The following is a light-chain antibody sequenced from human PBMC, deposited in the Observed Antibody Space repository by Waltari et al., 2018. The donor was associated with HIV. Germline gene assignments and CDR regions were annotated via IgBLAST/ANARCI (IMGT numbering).Light chain of an antibody. CDR1: EDINKW. CDR2: KAT. V-gene: IGKV1-5*03. J-gene: IGKJ1*01. Sequence: DIQMPQSPSSVSASIGDRVSITCRASEDINKWLAWYQQKPGKAPNLLIYKATILETGVPSRFSGSVSGADFTLTITNLQSDDFATYYCQQYETDSRSFGQGTKV. CDR3: QQYETDSRS.